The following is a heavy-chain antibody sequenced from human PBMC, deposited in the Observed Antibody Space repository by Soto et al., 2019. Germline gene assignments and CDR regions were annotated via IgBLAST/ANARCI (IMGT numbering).Heavy chain of an antibody. CDR1: GFTYSTYT. V-gene: IGHV3-30-3*01. D-gene: IGHD3-9*01. CDR2: ISCDGNNK. Sequence: GGSLRLSCAASGFTYSTYTMHWVRQAPGKGLEWVAVISCDGNNKFSADSVKGRFTISRDSSKKTLYLQMNSLRAEDTAVYYCASTLRYFDWYFDLWGRGTLVTVSS. J-gene: IGHJ2*01. CDR3: ASTLRYFDWYFDL.